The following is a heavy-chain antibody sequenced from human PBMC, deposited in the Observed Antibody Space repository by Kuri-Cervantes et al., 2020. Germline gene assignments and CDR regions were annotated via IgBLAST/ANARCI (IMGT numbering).Heavy chain of an antibody. Sequence: SLKISCAASGFTFDDYAMHWVRQAPGKGLEWVSGISWNSGSIGYADSVKGRFTISRDNAKNSLYLQMNSLRAEDTAVYYCAGAHYYDGSGYLFQHWGQGTLVTVSS. D-gene: IGHD3-22*01. J-gene: IGHJ1*01. CDR3: AGAHYYDGSGYLFQH. CDR1: GFTFDDYA. CDR2: ISWNSGSI. V-gene: IGHV3-9*01.